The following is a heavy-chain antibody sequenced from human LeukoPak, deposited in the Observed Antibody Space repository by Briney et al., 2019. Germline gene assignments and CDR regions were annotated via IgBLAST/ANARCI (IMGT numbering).Heavy chain of an antibody. V-gene: IGHV1-2*02. Sequence: ASVKVSCKASGYTFTGYYMHWVRQAPGQGLEWMGWINPNSGGTNYAQKFQGRVTMTRDTSISTAYMELSRLRSDDTAVYYCARGDPRITGTRRWFDPWGQGTLVTVSS. CDR3: ARGDPRITGTRRWFDP. J-gene: IGHJ5*02. CDR2: INPNSGGT. D-gene: IGHD1-7*01. CDR1: GYTFTGYY.